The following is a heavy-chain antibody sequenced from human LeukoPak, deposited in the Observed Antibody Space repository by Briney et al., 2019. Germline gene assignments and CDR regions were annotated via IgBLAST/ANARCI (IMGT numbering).Heavy chain of an antibody. CDR1: GYTFTGYY. CDR2: INPNSGGT. J-gene: IGHJ5*02. Sequence: AASVKFSCKASGYTFTGYYMHWVRQAPGQGLEWMGWINPNSGGTNYAQKFQGRVTMTRDTSISTAYMELSRLRSDDTAVYYCAASKLVLRFLEWTPRWFDPWGQGTLVAVSS. D-gene: IGHD3-3*01. CDR3: AASKLVLRFLEWTPRWFDP. V-gene: IGHV1-2*02.